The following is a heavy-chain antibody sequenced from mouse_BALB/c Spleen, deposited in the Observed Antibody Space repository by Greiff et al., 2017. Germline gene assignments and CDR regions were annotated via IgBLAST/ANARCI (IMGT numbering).Heavy chain of an antibody. CDR2: INPSTGYT. CDR3: ARRANWEWIAY. V-gene: IGHV1-7*01. D-gene: IGHD4-1*01. J-gene: IGHJ3*01. Sequence: VQLQQSGAELAKPGASVKMSSKASGYTFTSYWMHWVKQRPGQGLEWIGYINPSTGYTEYNQKFKDKATLTADKSSSTAYMQLSSLTSEDSAVYYCARRANWEWIAYWGQGTLVTVSA. CDR1: GYTFTSYW.